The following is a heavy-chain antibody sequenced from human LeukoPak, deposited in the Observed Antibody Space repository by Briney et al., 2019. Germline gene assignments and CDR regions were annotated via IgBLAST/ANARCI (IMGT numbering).Heavy chain of an antibody. CDR2: ISYDGSNK. D-gene: IGHD3-16*01. V-gene: IGHV3-30-3*01. J-gene: IGHJ4*02. Sequence: GGSLRLSCAASGFTFSSYAMHWVRQAPGKGLEWVAVISYDGSNKYYADSVKGRFTISRDNSKNTLYLQMNSLRAEDTAVYYCARDTWPTYYDYVWGSPSHTGGGSWGQGTLVTVSS. CDR3: ARDTWPTYYDYVWGSPSHTGGGS. CDR1: GFTFSSYA.